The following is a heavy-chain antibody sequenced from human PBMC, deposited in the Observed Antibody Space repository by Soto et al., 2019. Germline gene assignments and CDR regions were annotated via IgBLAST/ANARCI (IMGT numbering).Heavy chain of an antibody. CDR3: ARTIASSGYYSYYGMDV. CDR1: GFSLSTSGMC. J-gene: IGHJ6*02. V-gene: IGHV2-70*01. D-gene: IGHD3-22*01. CDR2: IDWDDDK. Sequence: GSGPTLVNPTHTLTLTCTFSGFSLSTSGMCVSWIRQPPGKALEWLALIDWDDDKYYSTSLKTRLTISKDTSKNQVVLTMTNMDPVDTATYYCARTIASSGYYSYYGMDVWGQGTTVTVSS.